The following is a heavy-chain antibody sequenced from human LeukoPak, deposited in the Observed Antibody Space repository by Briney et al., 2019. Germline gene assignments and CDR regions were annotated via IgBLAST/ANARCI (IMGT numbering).Heavy chain of an antibody. Sequence: PSETLSLTCTVSGGSVSSGSYYWSWIRQPPGKGLEWIGYFYYSGSTNYNPSLKSRVTISVDTSKNQFSLKLSSVTAADTAVYYCARFNYYDSSGYYSAYWGQGTLVTVSS. CDR3: ARFNYYDSSGYYSAY. J-gene: IGHJ4*02. D-gene: IGHD3-22*01. CDR1: GGSVSSGSYY. V-gene: IGHV4-61*01. CDR2: FYYSGST.